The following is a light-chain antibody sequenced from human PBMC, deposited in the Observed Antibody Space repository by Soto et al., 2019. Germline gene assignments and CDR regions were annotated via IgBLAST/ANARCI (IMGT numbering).Light chain of an antibody. CDR3: QQYDNWPPYT. J-gene: IGKJ2*01. CDR2: GAS. Sequence: ETVMTQSPVTLSVSPGETATLSCRASQSVTRNLAWYQQKPGQPPRLLIYGASTRATGIPARFSGSRSGTEFTLTITSLQSEDFAVYYCQQYDNWPPYTFGQGTKLELK. V-gene: IGKV3-15*01. CDR1: QSVTRN.